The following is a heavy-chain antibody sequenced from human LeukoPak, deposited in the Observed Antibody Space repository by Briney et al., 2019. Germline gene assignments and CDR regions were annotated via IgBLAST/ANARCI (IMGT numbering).Heavy chain of an antibody. CDR2: IYSGGST. V-gene: IGHV3-53*01. D-gene: IGHD6-13*01. Sequence: GGSLRLSCAASGFTFSSYSMNWVRQAPGKGLEWVSVIYSGGSTYYADSVKGRFTISRDNSKNTLYLQMNSLRAEDTAVYYCARGPLAGTFDYWGQGTLVTVSS. CDR3: ARGPLAGTFDY. CDR1: GFTFSSYS. J-gene: IGHJ4*02.